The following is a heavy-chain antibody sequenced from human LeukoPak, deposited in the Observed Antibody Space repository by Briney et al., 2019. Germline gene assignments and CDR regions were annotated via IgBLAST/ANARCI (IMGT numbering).Heavy chain of an antibody. Sequence: SETLSLTCTVSGDSINIYSWNWIRQSPGKGLEWIAYMYYSGTTNYNPSLESRVAISADMSKNQISLKLSSVTAADTALYYCARERGEEYSSGWYKTNFFDTWGQGTRVTVSS. CDR1: GDSINIYS. CDR3: ARERGEEYSSGWYKTNFFDT. D-gene: IGHD6-19*01. V-gene: IGHV4-59*12. CDR2: MYYSGTT. J-gene: IGHJ4*02.